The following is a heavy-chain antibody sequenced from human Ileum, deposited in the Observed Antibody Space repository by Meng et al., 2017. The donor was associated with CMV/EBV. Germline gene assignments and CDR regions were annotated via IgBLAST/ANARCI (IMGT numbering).Heavy chain of an antibody. J-gene: IGHJ4*01. D-gene: IGHD3-3*01. CDR2: IQSDGSIT. CDR3: AYLGDYWSGYFEDY. Sequence: GGSLRLSCAVSGFTFSSYWMHWVRQAPGKGLEWVSRIQSDGSITTYAGSVEGRFTISRDNAKSLLYLQMNSLRAEDTAVYYCAYLGDYWSGYFEDYWGHGTLVTVSS. V-gene: IGHV3-74*01. CDR1: GFTFSSYW.